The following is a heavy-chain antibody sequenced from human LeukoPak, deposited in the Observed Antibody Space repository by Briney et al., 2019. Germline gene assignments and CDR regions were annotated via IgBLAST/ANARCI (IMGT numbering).Heavy chain of an antibody. CDR2: ISGSGAST. CDR1: GFTFSSYA. D-gene: IGHD6-13*01. Sequence: GGSLRLSCAASGFTFSSYAMSWVRQAPGKGLEWVSAISGSGASTYYADSVKGRFTISRDNSTNTLYLRINSLRAEDTAVYYCAKLPSSTWYYFDYWGQGTLVTVSS. CDR3: AKLPSSTWYYFDY. J-gene: IGHJ4*02. V-gene: IGHV3-23*01.